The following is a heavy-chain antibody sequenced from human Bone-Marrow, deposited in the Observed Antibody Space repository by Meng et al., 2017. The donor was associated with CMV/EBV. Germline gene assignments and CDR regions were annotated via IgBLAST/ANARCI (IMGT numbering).Heavy chain of an antibody. D-gene: IGHD4-17*01. CDR3: AKGTTTVITAWFDP. J-gene: IGHJ5*02. Sequence: ASSCSSFTYYVIRVRQAARERLLWVSTLSGSGDTISYAAVVTGRCAISRDNSKNTIYLQMNSMRAEDTAVYYCAKGTTTVITAWFDPWGQGTLVTVSS. CDR2: LSGSGDTI. V-gene: IGHV3-23*01. CDR1: SCSSFTYY.